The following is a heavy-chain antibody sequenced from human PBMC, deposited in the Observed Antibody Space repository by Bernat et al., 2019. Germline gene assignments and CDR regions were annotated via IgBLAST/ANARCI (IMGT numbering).Heavy chain of an antibody. CDR3: ARGLASYLRNSQWFRTDY. D-gene: IGHD3-22*01. V-gene: IGHV1-3*01. Sequence: QVQLVQSGAEVKKPGASVKVSCKASGYTFNAFAMHWLRQAPGQRPEWMGWINAVNGDIRHSQKFQGRVSIPRDTSASTAYMELNSLRSEDTAIYYCARGLASYLRNSQWFRTDYWGQGSPVTVSS. CDR1: GYTFNAFA. CDR2: INAVNGDI. J-gene: IGHJ4*02.